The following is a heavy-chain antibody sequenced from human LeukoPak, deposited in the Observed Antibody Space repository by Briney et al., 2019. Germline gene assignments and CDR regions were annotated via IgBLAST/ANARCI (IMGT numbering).Heavy chain of an antibody. CDR1: GGSIGSADFH. CDR3: AAQTGTTASYYYYMDV. Sequence: SQTLSLTCTVSGGSIGSADFHWRWLRQPPGKGLEWIGYISYSGNTHYNPSLKSPFTISVDTSKNQLSLKLSSVTAADTAVYYCAAQTGTTASYYYYMDVWGKGTTVTVSS. V-gene: IGHV4-30-4*08. CDR2: ISYSGNT. J-gene: IGHJ6*03. D-gene: IGHD1-1*01.